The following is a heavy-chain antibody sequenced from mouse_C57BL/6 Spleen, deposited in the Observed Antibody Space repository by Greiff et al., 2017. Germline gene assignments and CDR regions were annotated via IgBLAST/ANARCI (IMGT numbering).Heavy chain of an antibody. V-gene: IGHV3-6*01. CDR2: ISYDGSN. CDR1: GYSITSGYY. Sequence: EVQLQESGPGLVKPSQSLSLTCSVTGYSITSGYYWNWIRQFPGNKLEWMGYISYDGSNNYNPSLKNRISITRDTSKNQFFLKLNSVTTEDTATYYCARDIGEFAYWGQGTLVTVSA. J-gene: IGHJ3*01. CDR3: ARDIGEFAY. D-gene: IGHD3-1*01.